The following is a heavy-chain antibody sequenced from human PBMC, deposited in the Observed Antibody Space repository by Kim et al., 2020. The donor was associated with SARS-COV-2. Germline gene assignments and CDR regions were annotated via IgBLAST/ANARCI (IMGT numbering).Heavy chain of an antibody. CDR1: GGSFSGYY. J-gene: IGHJ5*02. CDR2: VNHSGST. D-gene: IGHD6-13*01. Sequence: SETLSLTCAVYGGSFSGYYWSWIRQPPGKGLAWIGEVNHSGSTKYNPSLKSRVTISVDTSKNQFSLKLSSVTAADTAVYYCARGGPVYSISWYWFDPWGQGTLVTVSS. CDR3: ARGGPVYSISWYWFDP. V-gene: IGHV4-34*01.